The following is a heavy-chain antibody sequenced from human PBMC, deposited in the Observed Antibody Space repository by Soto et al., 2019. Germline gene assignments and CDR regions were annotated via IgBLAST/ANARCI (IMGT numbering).Heavy chain of an antibody. Sequence: GGSLRLSCISSGFTFGTYTMNWVRQAPGKGLEWVSGIRGFSPYTFYAESVKGRFTISRDNAKNSLYLQMNSLRAEDTAVYYCARDRGYDAHDYYYNPMDVWGQGTTVTVSS. V-gene: IGHV3-21*01. CDR3: ARDRGYDAHDYYYNPMDV. J-gene: IGHJ6*02. CDR2: IRGFSPYT. D-gene: IGHD3-10*01. CDR1: GFTFGTYT.